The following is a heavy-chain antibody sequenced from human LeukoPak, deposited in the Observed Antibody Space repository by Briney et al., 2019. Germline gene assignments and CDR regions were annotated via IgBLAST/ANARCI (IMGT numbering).Heavy chain of an antibody. CDR2: MSSSSSFI. J-gene: IGHJ4*02. CDR1: GFTFRIYS. Sequence: GGSLRLSCVASGFTFRIYSMNWVRQAPGKGLEWVASMSSSSSFITYADSIKGRFTISRDNAKNSLYLQMNSPRAEDAAVYYCVKNRQSSSSDFDYWGQGTLVTVSS. CDR3: VKNRQSSSSDFDY. D-gene: IGHD6-6*01. V-gene: IGHV3-21*06.